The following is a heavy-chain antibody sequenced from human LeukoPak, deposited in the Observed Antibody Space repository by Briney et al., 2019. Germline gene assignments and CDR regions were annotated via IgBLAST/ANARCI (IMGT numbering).Heavy chain of an antibody. J-gene: IGHJ6*02. CDR2: INPNSGGT. Sequence: WASVKVSCKASGYTFTGYYMHWVRQAPGQGLEWMGWINPNSGGTNYAQKFQGRVTMTRDTSISTAYMELSRLRSDDTAVYYCARDSCSDGSCYSGYYYYGMDVWGQGTAVTVSS. D-gene: IGHD2-15*01. CDR3: ARDSCSDGSCYSGYYYYGMDV. V-gene: IGHV1-2*02. CDR1: GYTFTGYY.